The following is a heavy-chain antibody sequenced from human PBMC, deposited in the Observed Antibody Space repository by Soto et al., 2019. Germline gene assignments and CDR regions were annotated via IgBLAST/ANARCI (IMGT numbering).Heavy chain of an antibody. J-gene: IGHJ4*02. V-gene: IGHV3-33*01. CDR3: ARDSRLYGSGSYFDY. CDR1: GFTFSSYG. Sequence: GGSLRLSCAASGFTFSSYGMHWVRQAPGKGLEWVAVIWYDGSNKYYADSVKGRFTISRDNSKNTLYLQMNSLRAEDTAVYYCARDSRLYGSGSYFDYWGQGTLVTVSS. CDR2: IWYDGSNK. D-gene: IGHD3-10*01.